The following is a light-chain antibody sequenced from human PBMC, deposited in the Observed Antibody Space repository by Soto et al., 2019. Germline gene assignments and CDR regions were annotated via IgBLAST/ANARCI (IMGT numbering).Light chain of an antibody. CDR2: GAS. Sequence: EIVLTQSPGTLSLSPGERATLSCRASQSVRSSNLAWYQQKPGQAPRFLIYGASSRATGIPDRFSGSGSGTDFTLTISRLEPEDFAVYYGQQYGSSPLTFGGGTKVEIK. CDR1: QSVRSSN. V-gene: IGKV3-20*01. CDR3: QQYGSSPLT. J-gene: IGKJ4*01.